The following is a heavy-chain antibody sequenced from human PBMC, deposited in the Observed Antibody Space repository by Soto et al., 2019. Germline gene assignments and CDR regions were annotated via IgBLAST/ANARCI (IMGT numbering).Heavy chain of an antibody. Sequence: PGGSLRLSCAASGFTFSSYAMSWVRQAPGKGLEWVSAISGSGGSTYYADSVKGRFTISRDNSKNTLYLQMNSLRAEGTAVYYCAKDIPKRAYSGYDLDYWGQGTLVTVSS. D-gene: IGHD5-12*01. J-gene: IGHJ4*02. CDR2: ISGSGGST. V-gene: IGHV3-23*01. CDR3: AKDIPKRAYSGYDLDY. CDR1: GFTFSSYA.